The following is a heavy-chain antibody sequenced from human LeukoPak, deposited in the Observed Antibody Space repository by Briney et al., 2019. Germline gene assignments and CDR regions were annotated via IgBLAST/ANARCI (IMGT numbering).Heavy chain of an antibody. D-gene: IGHD5-24*01. CDR3: ARDGYNSGYYFDY. CDR1: GFTFSSYA. Sequence: PGGSLRLSCAASGFTFSSYAMSWVRQAPGKGLEWVSSISSSSSYIYYADSVKGRFTISRDNAKNSLYLQMNSLRAEDTAVYYCARDGYNSGYYFDYWGQGTLVTVSS. J-gene: IGHJ4*02. V-gene: IGHV3-21*04. CDR2: ISSSSSYI.